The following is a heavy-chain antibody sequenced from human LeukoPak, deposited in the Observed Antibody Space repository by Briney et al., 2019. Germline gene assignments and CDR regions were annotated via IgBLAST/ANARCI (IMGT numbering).Heavy chain of an antibody. CDR1: GGSIYSQY. D-gene: IGHD3-22*01. Sequence: SETVSLTCTVSGGSIYSQYWRWLRQPPGKGLEWIGYIYSSGSTNYTPSLKSRLTISIDTSKNQFSLKLSSVTAADTAVYYCARSRDYYGGYFDYWGQGTLVTVSS. CDR2: IYSSGST. V-gene: IGHV4-59*11. J-gene: IGHJ4*02. CDR3: ARSRDYYGGYFDY.